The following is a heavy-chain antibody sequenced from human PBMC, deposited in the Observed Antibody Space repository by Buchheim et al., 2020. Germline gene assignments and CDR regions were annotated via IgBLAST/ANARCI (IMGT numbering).Heavy chain of an antibody. CDR2: IKPDGSQK. V-gene: IGHV3-7*01. CDR3: ANAPAAAGIY. Sequence: EVQLVESGGGLVQPGGSLRLSCAASGFTFSTHLMTWVRQAPGKGLEWLANIKPDGSQKHYVDSVKGRFTISRDNAKNSLSLQMNSLRAEDTAVYYCANAPAAAGIYWGQG. D-gene: IGHD6-13*01. J-gene: IGHJ4*02. CDR1: GFTFSTHL.